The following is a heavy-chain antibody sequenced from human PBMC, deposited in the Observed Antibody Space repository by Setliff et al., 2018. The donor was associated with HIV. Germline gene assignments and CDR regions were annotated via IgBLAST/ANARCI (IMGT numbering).Heavy chain of an antibody. V-gene: IGHV5-51*01. J-gene: IGHJ3*01. D-gene: IGHD3-22*01. Sequence: PGESLTISCKGSGYSFTTYWITWVRQMPGKGLEWMAMIYPDDSDTRYSPSFQGQVTLSVDKSINTAYLQWSSLKASDTAMYYCARDYDTSGYPLWGQGTMGSVSS. CDR3: ARDYDTSGYPL. CDR2: IYPDDSDT. CDR1: GYSFTTYW.